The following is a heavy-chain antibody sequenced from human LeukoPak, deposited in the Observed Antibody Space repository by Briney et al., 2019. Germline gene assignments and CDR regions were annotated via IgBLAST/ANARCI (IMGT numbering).Heavy chain of an antibody. CDR2: INWNGGST. Sequence: GGSLRLSCAASGFTFDDYGMSWVRQAPGKGLEWVSGINWNGGSTGYADSVKGRFTISRDNAKNSLYLQMNSLRAEDTAIYYCARDRAESNWTNHTLFDSWGQGTPVTVSS. V-gene: IGHV3-20*04. D-gene: IGHD1/OR15-1a*01. CDR1: GFTFDDYG. J-gene: IGHJ4*02. CDR3: ARDRAESNWTNHTLFDS.